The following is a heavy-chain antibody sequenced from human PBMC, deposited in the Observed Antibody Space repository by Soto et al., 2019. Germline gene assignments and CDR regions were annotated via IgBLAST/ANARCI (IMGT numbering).Heavy chain of an antibody. V-gene: IGHV3-48*01. Sequence: LRLSCAASAFTFSSYNMNWVRQAPGKGLEWVSYISSSSSTIYYADCVKGRFTISRDNAKNSLYLQMNSLRAEDTAVYYCARSKQWLVSAFDIWGQGTMVTVSS. CDR2: ISSSSSTI. J-gene: IGHJ3*02. CDR1: AFTFSSYN. CDR3: ARSKQWLVSAFDI. D-gene: IGHD6-19*01.